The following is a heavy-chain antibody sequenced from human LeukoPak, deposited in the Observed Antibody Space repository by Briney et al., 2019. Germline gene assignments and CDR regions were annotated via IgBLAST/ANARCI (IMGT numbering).Heavy chain of an antibody. D-gene: IGHD3-22*01. CDR2: INHSGST. V-gene: IGHV4-34*01. CDR1: GGSFSGYY. Sequence: SETLSLTCAVYGGSFSGYYWSWIRQPPGKGLEWIGEINHSGSTNYNPSLKSRVTISVDTSKNQFSLKLSSVTAADTAVYYCASHDFDSCGNYYYYMDVWGKGTTVTVSS. J-gene: IGHJ6*03. CDR3: ASHDFDSCGNYYYYMDV.